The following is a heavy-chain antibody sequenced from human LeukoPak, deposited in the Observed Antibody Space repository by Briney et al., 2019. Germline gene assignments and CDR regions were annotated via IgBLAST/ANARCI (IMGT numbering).Heavy chain of an antibody. CDR2: INHSGST. D-gene: IGHD2-21*02. V-gene: IGHV4-34*01. CDR3: ARVRYCGGDCS. Sequence: PSETLSLTCAVYGGSFSGHYWNWIRQPPGKGLEWIGEINHSGSTNYNPSLKSRVTISVDTSKNQFSLKLSSVTAADTAVYYCARVRYCGGDCSWGQGTLVTVSS. CDR1: GGSFSGHY. J-gene: IGHJ5*02.